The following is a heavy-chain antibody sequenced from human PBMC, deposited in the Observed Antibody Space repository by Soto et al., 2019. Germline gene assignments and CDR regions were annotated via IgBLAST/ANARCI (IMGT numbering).Heavy chain of an antibody. CDR1: GDSVSSNF. D-gene: IGHD6-19*01. CDR3: ARDSERHTDLDS. CDR2: ILSTGTT. V-gene: IGHV4-59*02. Sequence: QVQLQESGPGLVKPSETLSLTCTVSGDSVSSNFWSWIRQSPGKGLEWIGYILSTGTTLYNPSLRSRITLSRYVPKNQFSLRLTSVTSAETAVYYCARDSERHTDLDSWVQGILVTVSS. J-gene: IGHJ4*02.